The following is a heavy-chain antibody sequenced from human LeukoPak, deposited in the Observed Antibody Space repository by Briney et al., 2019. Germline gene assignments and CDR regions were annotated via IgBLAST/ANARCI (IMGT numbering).Heavy chain of an antibody. V-gene: IGHV3-21*01. CDR1: GFTFSTYS. D-gene: IGHD4-11*01. J-gene: IGHJ4*02. CDR2: ITSSSTYI. Sequence: PGGSLRLSCAASGFTFSTYSMNWVRQAPGKGLEWVSSITSSSTYIYYADLVKGRFTISRDNAKNPLYLQMSSLRAEDTAVYYCARSYSFYPDDYWGQGTLVTVSS. CDR3: ARSYSFYPDDY.